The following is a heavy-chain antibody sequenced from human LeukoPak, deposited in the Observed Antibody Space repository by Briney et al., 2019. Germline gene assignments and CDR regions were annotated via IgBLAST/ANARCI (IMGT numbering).Heavy chain of an antibody. J-gene: IGHJ4*02. CDR2: VSGSGSTV. V-gene: IGHV3-48*01. Sequence: GGSLGLSCAASGFTFGDHIMNWVRQLPGKRLERVAYVSGSGSTVYYADSVKGRFTVSRDNGKSSLYLQMNSLRVEDTALYYCVRQFASWGQGTLVTVSS. CDR3: VRQFAS. CDR1: GFTFGDHI.